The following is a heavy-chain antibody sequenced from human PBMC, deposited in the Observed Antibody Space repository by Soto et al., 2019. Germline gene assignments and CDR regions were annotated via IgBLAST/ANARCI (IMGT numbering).Heavy chain of an antibody. D-gene: IGHD2-15*01. CDR1: GGSISSSSNY. Sequence: QLQLQESGPGLVKPSETLSLTCTVSGGSISSSSNYWGWIRQPPGMGLEWIGSLYYRGSTYYNPSLKSRVTISVDTSKNQFSLKLSSVTAADTAVYYCARQTVRGYCSGGSCQNWFDPWGQGTLVTVSS. J-gene: IGHJ5*02. V-gene: IGHV4-39*01. CDR2: LYYRGST. CDR3: ARQTVRGYCSGGSCQNWFDP.